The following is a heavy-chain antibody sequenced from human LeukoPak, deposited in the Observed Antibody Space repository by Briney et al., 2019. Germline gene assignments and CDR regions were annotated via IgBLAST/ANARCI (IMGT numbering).Heavy chain of an antibody. J-gene: IGHJ3*02. CDR1: GFTFSSYS. D-gene: IGHD6-6*01. Sequence: PGGSLRNPCAASGFTFSSYSMTWVRQAPGKGLEWVSYITSSSGTIYYADSVKGRFTISRDNAKNSLYLQMNSLRAEDTAVYYCARASPFDNRGQGTMVTVSS. CDR2: ITSSSGTI. CDR3: ARASPFDN. V-gene: IGHV3-48*01.